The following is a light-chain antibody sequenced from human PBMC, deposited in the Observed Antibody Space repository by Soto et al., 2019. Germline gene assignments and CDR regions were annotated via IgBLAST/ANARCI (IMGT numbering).Light chain of an antibody. J-gene: IGLJ1*01. CDR2: DVS. CDR1: SSDVGGYNY. V-gene: IGLV2-14*01. Sequence: QSALTQPASVSGSPGQSITISCTGTSSDVGGYNYVSWYQQHPGKAPKLMIYDVSNRPSGVSNRFSGSKSGNTASLTISGLQAEDEDDYYCSSYTSSSIDYVFGTGTKVTVL. CDR3: SSYTSSSIDYV.